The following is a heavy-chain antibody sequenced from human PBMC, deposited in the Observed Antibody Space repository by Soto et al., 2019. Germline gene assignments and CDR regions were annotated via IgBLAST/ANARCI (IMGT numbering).Heavy chain of an antibody. CDR1: GYTFTSYI. D-gene: IGHD2-8*01. CDR3: ARNTGYCTNGVCLPYDY. J-gene: IGHJ4*02. CDR2: ISAYSGNT. V-gene: IGHV1-18*01. Sequence: ASVKVSCKASGYTFTSYIISWVRQAPGQGLEWKGWISAYSGNTNYAQKLQDRLTMTTDTSTNTAYMELRSLRSDDTAVYYCARNTGYCTNGVCLPYDYWGQGTLVTVSS.